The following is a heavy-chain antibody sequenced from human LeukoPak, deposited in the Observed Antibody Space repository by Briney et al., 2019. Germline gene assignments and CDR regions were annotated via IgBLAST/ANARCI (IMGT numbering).Heavy chain of an antibody. J-gene: IGHJ6*04. CDR1: GFTFSSYA. Sequence: GGSLRLSCAASGFTFSSYAMSWVRQAPGKGLEWVPAISGSGGSTYYADSVKGRFTISRDNSKNTLYLQMNSLRAEDTAVYYCAKSREGWRWFGELSPYYYYYYGMDVWGKGTTVTVSS. D-gene: IGHD3-10*01. V-gene: IGHV3-23*01. CDR3: AKSREGWRWFGELSPYYYYYYGMDV. CDR2: ISGSGGST.